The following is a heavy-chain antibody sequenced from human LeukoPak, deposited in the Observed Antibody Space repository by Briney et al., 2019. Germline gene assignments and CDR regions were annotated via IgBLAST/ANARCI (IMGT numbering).Heavy chain of an antibody. Sequence: GGSLRLSCAASGFTLTTYSIHWVRQAPGKGLEWVAVMSYDGTNKYYADSVKGRFIISRDNSENTVYLQMNDLSAEDTAVYYCARVRVPSRILLLYFDYWGQGTLVTVSS. CDR3: ARVRVPSRILLLYFDY. J-gene: IGHJ4*02. D-gene: IGHD2-15*01. CDR2: MSYDGTNK. V-gene: IGHV3-30*03. CDR1: GFTLTTYS.